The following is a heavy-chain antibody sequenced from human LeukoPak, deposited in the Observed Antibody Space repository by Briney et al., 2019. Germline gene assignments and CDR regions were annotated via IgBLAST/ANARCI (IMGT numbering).Heavy chain of an antibody. CDR1: GFTFSSYA. Sequence: GGSLRLSCAASGFTFSSYAMSWVHQAPGRGLEWVSAISGSGGSTYYADSVKGRFTISRDNSKNTLYLQMNSLRAEDTAVYYCAKWSSSGPLDYWGQGTLVTVSS. J-gene: IGHJ4*02. V-gene: IGHV3-23*01. D-gene: IGHD6-13*01. CDR2: ISGSGGST. CDR3: AKWSSSGPLDY.